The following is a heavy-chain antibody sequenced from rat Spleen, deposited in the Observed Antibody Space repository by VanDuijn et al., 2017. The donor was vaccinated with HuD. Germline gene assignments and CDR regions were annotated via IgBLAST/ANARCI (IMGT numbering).Heavy chain of an antibody. CDR1: GFTFSNYF. V-gene: IGHV5-25*01. CDR3: ARHGWAKGYFDY. Sequence: EVQLVESGGGLEQPGRSMKLSCAASGFTFSNYFMAWVRQAPTRGLEWVASITTGGTNTYYRDSVKGRFAISRDNAKSTLYLQMDSLRSEDTATYYCARHGWAKGYFDYWGQGVVVTVSS. CDR2: ITTGGTNT. J-gene: IGHJ2*01. D-gene: IGHD1-12*02.